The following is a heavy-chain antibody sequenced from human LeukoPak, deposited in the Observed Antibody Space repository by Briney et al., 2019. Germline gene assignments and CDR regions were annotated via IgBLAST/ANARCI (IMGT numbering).Heavy chain of an antibody. CDR2: ISSRCSTI. CDR1: GFTFSKYG. CDR3: ARASTYDSSGYPYYFDY. V-gene: IGHV3-48*04. D-gene: IGHD3-22*01. Sequence: GGSLRLSCEASGFTFSKYGMNWVRQAPGKGVEWVSYISSRCSTIYYADSVKSRFTISRDNAKHSLYLQMNSLRAEDTAVYYCARASTYDSSGYPYYFDYWGQGTLVTVSS. J-gene: IGHJ4*02.